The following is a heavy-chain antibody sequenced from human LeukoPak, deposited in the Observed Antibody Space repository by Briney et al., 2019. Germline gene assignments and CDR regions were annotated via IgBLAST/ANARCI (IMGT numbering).Heavy chain of an antibody. CDR2: IYHSGST. Sequence: SETLSLTCAVSGYSISSGYYWGWIRQPPGKGLEWIGSIYHSGSTYYNPSLKSRVTISVDTSKNQFSLKLSSVTAADTAVYYRARESGPGYDSSGYYYVSAGAFDIWGQGTMVTVSS. D-gene: IGHD3-22*01. V-gene: IGHV4-38-2*02. J-gene: IGHJ3*02. CDR3: ARESGPGYDSSGYYYVSAGAFDI. CDR1: GYSISSGYY.